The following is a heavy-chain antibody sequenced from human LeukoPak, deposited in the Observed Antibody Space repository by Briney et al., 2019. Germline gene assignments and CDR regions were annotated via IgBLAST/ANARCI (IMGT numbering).Heavy chain of an antibody. J-gene: IGHJ1*01. V-gene: IGHV1-8*01. CDR2: MNPNSGNT. CDR3: ARGALTTAEYFQH. D-gene: IGHD1-14*01. Sequence: ASVKVSCKASGYTFTSYDINWVRQATGQGLEWMGWMNPNSGNTGYAQKFQGRVTMTRNTSISTAYMELSSLRSKDTAVYYCARGALTTAEYFQHWGQGTLVTVSS. CDR1: GYTFTSYD.